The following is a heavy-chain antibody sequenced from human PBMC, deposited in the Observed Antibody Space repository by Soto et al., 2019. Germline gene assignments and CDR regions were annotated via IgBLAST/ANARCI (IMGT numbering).Heavy chain of an antibody. J-gene: IGHJ5*02. V-gene: IGHV2-5*02. Sequence: QITLRESGPTLVKPTQTLTLTCSFSGFSLSTLGEGVGWIRQPPGKALEWLALIYWDDEKRYSPSLATRLTITKATSNNQVVLTLTNIDPMDTGTYYCARRHWVAPNWFDPWGQGTLVTVSS. CDR3: ARRHWVAPNWFDP. CDR2: IYWDDEK. CDR1: GFSLSTLGEG. D-gene: IGHD7-27*01.